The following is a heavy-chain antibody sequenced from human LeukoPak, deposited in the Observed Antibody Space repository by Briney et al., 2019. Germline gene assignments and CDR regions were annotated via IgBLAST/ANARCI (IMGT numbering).Heavy chain of an antibody. CDR2: IKDDGSHT. Sequence: GGSLRLSCAASGFTFSSHWMHWVRQAPGKGLVWVSRIKDDGSHTNYADSVKGRFTISRDNAKNTLSLQMNSLRAGDMAVYFCAKRGVVVRVFLVGFHKEAYYFDSWGQGAQVTVSS. D-gene: IGHD3-16*02. V-gene: IGHV3-74*01. CDR3: AKRGVVVRVFLVGFHKEAYYFDS. J-gene: IGHJ4*02. CDR1: GFTFSSHW.